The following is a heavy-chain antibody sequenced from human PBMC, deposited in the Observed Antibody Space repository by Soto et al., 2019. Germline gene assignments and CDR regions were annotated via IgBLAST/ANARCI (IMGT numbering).Heavy chain of an antibody. CDR2: IHPGTSET. CDR3: ARHRIGDYGSYYFDY. CDR1: GYNFSGYW. D-gene: IGHD3-10*01. J-gene: IGHJ4*02. V-gene: IGHV5-51*01. Sequence: PGESLKISCKGSGYNFSGYWIGWVRHKPGNGLEWMGFIHPGTSETRYSPSFQGQVIISADKSISAAYLQWSSLEASDTVIFYCARHRIGDYGSYYFDYWGQGTLVTVSS.